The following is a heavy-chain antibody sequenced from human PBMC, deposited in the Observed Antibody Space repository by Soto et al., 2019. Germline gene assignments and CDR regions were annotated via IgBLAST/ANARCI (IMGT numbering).Heavy chain of an antibody. CDR1: GGSFTGYY. CDR2: INYRGST. Sequence: SETLSLTCAVYGGSFTGYYWTWIRQTPWKGLEWIGEINYRGSTYYNPSLESRITVAVDTSKNQFSLKLSSVTAADTAVYYCARLPVVGYSSGLWGGPPGENFDYWGKGTLVTVSS. V-gene: IGHV4-34*01. J-gene: IGHJ4*02. CDR3: ARLPVVGYSSGLWGGPPGENFDY. D-gene: IGHD6-19*01.